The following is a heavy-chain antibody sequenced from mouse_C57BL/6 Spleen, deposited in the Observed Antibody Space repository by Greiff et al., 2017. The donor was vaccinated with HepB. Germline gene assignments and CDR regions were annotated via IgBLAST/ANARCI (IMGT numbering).Heavy chain of an antibody. J-gene: IGHJ4*01. D-gene: IGHD2-3*01. CDR3: ARVDGYLYAMDY. V-gene: IGHV3-6*01. CDR1: GYSITSGYY. CDR2: ISYDGSN. Sequence: EVKLMESGPGLVKPSQSLSLTCSVTGYSITSGYYWNWIRQFPGNKLEWMGYISYDGSNNYNPSLKNRISITRDTSKNQFFLKLNSVTTEDTATYYCARVDGYLYAMDYWGQGTSVTVSS.